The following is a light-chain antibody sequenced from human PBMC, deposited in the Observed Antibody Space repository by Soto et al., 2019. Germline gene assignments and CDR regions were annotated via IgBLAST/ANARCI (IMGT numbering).Light chain of an antibody. CDR3: QQYDSYPFT. CDR2: KAS. J-gene: IGKJ4*01. CDR1: QSINNW. V-gene: IGKV1-5*03. Sequence: DIQMTQSPSTPSASEGDRVTITCRASQSINNWLAWYQQKPGKAPKLLISKASNLKSGVPSRFSGTGSGTEFTLTISSLQPDDFASYYCQQYDSYPFTFGGGTKVEI.